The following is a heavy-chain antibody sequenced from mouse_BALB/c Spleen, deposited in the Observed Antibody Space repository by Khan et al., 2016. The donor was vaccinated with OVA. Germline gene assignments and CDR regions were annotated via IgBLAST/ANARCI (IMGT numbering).Heavy chain of an antibody. CDR1: GYSLTSHYA. V-gene: IGHV3-2*02. CDR2: ISYSGVT. D-gene: IGHD4-1*01. J-gene: IGHJ3*01. Sequence: EVQLQESGPGLVKPSQALSLTCTVTGYSLTSHYAWNCIRQFPGNKLEWMGYISYSGVTCYNPSLKSRISITRDTSKNQFFLQLNSVTTEDTATSCCARVWDVAYWDQGTLVTVSA. CDR3: ARVWDVAY.